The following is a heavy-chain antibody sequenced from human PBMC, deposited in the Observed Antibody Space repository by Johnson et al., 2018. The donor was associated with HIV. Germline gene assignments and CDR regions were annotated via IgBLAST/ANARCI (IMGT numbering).Heavy chain of an antibody. V-gene: IGHV3-20*04. D-gene: IGHD2-21*02. Sequence: VQLVESGGGVVRPGGSLRLSCAASGFTFDDYGMSWVRQAPGKGLEWVSIIYDGDATYYADSVKGRFTISRDNAKNTLFLQMNSLRAEDTAVYYCARASDSYCSADCYGDGFQISDQGTKVIVSS. CDR2: IYDGDAT. J-gene: IGHJ3*02. CDR3: ARASDSYCSADCYGDGFQI. CDR1: GFTFDDYG.